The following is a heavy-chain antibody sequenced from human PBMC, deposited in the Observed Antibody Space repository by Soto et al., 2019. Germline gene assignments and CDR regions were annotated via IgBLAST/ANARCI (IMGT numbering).Heavy chain of an antibody. CDR3: ARVHIVVVAGALDS. CDR2: ISAYNGNT. V-gene: IGHV1-18*04. D-gene: IGHD2-15*01. J-gene: IGHJ4*02. Sequence: ASVKVSCRASGYTFTSYGISWVRQAPGHGLEWMGWISAYNGNTNYAQKLQGRVTMTTDTSTSTAYMELRSLRSDDTAVYYCARVHIVVVAGALDSWGQGTLVTVSS. CDR1: GYTFTSYG.